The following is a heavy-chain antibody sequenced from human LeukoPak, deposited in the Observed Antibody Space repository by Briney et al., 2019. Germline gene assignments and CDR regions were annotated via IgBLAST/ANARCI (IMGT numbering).Heavy chain of an antibody. CDR2: IKQDGSEK. J-gene: IGHJ6*02. Sequence: GGSLRLSCAASGFTFSSYWMSWVRQAPGKGLEWVANIKQDGSEKYYVDSVKGRFTISRDNAKNSLYLQMNSLRAEDTAVYYCALLWFGDGYYYYGMDVWGQGTTVTVSS. CDR3: ALLWFGDGYYYYGMDV. V-gene: IGHV3-7*01. CDR1: GFTFSSYW. D-gene: IGHD3-10*01.